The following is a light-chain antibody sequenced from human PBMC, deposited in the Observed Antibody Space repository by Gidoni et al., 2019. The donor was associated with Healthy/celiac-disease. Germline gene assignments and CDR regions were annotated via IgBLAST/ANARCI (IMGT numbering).Light chain of an antibody. CDR2: GAS. CDR3: QQYNNWPYT. V-gene: IGKV3-15*01. J-gene: IGKJ2*01. CDR1: QSVSSN. Sequence: EIVMTQSQATLSVSPGERATLSCRASQSVSSNLAWYQPKPGQAPRLLIYGASTRATGIPARFSGSGSGTEFTLPISSLQSEDFAVYYCQQYNNWPYTFGQGTKLEIK.